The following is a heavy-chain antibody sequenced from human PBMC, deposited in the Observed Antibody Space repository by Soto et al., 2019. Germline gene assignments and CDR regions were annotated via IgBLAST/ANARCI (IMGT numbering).Heavy chain of an antibody. D-gene: IGHD3-10*01. CDR1: GGSISSGGYY. V-gene: IGHV4-31*03. CDR2: IYYSGST. J-gene: IGHJ3*02. Sequence: QVQLQESGPGLVKPSQTLSLTCTVSGGSISSGGYYWSWIRQHPGKGLEWIGYIYYSGSTYYNPSLKSRVTIAVDTSKNQFSLKLSSVTAADTAVYYCARDLHYYGSGTPHAFDIWGQGTMVTVSS. CDR3: ARDLHYYGSGTPHAFDI.